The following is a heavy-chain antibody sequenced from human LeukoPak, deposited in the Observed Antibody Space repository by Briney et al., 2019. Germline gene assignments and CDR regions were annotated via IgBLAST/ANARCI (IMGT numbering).Heavy chain of an antibody. V-gene: IGHV3-66*01. CDR1: GFTVSSNY. CDR2: IYSGGST. J-gene: IGHJ6*02. CDR3: ARDHYYYGMDV. Sequence: GGSLRLSCAASGFTVSSNYMSWVRQAPGKGLEWVSVIYSGGSTYYADSVKGRFAISRDNSKNTLFLQMNSLRAGDTAVYYCARDHYYYGMDVWGQGTTVTVSS.